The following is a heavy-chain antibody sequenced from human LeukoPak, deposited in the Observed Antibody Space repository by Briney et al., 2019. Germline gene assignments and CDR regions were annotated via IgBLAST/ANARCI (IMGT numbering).Heavy chain of an antibody. D-gene: IGHD2-2*01. Sequence: SETLSLTCTVSGGSISSYYWSWIRQPPGKGLEWIGYIYYSGSTNYNPSLKSRVTISVDTYKNQLSLKLSSVTAADAAVYYCARANCSSTSCKFDYWGQGTLVTVSS. J-gene: IGHJ4*02. CDR2: IYYSGST. CDR1: GGSISSYY. V-gene: IGHV4-59*01. CDR3: ARANCSSTSCKFDY.